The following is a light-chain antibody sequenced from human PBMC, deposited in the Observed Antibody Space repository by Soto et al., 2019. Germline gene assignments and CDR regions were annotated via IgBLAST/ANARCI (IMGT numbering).Light chain of an antibody. Sequence: EIVLTQSPGTLSLSPGERATLYCRASQSINSRYLAWYHQKTGQAPRLLIYVASSRATGIPDRFSGSGSGTDFTLTISRLEPEEFAVYYCQQFGSSPGFTFGPGTIVDIK. J-gene: IGKJ3*01. CDR1: QSINSRY. CDR2: VAS. CDR3: QQFGSSPGFT. V-gene: IGKV3-20*01.